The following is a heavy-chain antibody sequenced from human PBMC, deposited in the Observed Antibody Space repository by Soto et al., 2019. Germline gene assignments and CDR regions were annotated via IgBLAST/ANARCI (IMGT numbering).Heavy chain of an antibody. D-gene: IGHD3-10*01. V-gene: IGHV4-30-2*01. Sequence: PSETLSLTCAVSGGSIIRGGYSWIWIRQPPGKGLEFIGYIYQGGTTYYNPSLMSRVTISVDRSKNQFSLNLSSVTAADAAVYYCTRGSFGSGMDVWGQGTTVTVSS. J-gene: IGHJ6*02. CDR1: GGSIIRGGYS. CDR3: TRGSFGSGMDV. CDR2: IYQGGTT.